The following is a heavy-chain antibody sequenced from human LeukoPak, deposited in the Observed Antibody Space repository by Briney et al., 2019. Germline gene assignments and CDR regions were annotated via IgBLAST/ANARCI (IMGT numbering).Heavy chain of an antibody. Sequence: GGSLRLSCAASGFTFSSYGMHWVRQAPGKGLEWVAFIRYDGSNKYYADSVKGRFTISRDNSKNTLYLQMNSLRAEDTAVYYCAIHDYGDRDAFDIWGQGTVVTVSS. CDR3: AIHDYGDRDAFDI. J-gene: IGHJ3*02. D-gene: IGHD4-17*01. V-gene: IGHV3-30*02. CDR1: GFTFSSYG. CDR2: IRYDGSNK.